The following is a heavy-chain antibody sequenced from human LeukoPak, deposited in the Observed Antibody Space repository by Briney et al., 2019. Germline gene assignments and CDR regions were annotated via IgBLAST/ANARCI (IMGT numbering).Heavy chain of an antibody. Sequence: GGSLRLSCAASGFTFSSYAMSWVRQAPGKGLEWVSAISGSGGSTYYADSVNGRFTIFRDNYKNMLYLQMNGLRAEDTAVYYCAKGVLTTAISLLYYYGMVVWGQGTTVTVSS. V-gene: IGHV3-23*01. CDR3: AKGVLTTAISLLYYYGMVV. J-gene: IGHJ6*02. D-gene: IGHD4-17*01. CDR1: GFTFSSYA. CDR2: ISGSGGST.